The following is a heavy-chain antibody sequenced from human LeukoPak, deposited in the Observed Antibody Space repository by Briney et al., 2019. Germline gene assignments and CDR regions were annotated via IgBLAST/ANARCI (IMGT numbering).Heavy chain of an antibody. CDR3: AVTTRSRAF. Sequence: GGSLRLSCAASGFTFSDYWMSWVRQDPGKGLAWVANIRQDGGDFNYVDSVKGRFTISRDNARNSLFLQMNNLRVEDTAEYYCAVTTRSRAFWGQGTLVTVSS. D-gene: IGHD4-17*01. CDR2: IRQDGGDF. CDR1: GFTFSDYW. J-gene: IGHJ4*02. V-gene: IGHV3-7*01.